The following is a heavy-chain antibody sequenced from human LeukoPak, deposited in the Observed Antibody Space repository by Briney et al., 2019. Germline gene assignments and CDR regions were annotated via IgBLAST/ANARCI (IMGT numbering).Heavy chain of an antibody. CDR1: GGSISGYY. Sequence: ETLSLTRTVSGGSISGYYWSWVRQAPGKGLEWVSGISGSGGSTYYADSVEGRFTISRDNSKTTLYLQMNSLRAEDTAVYYCAKGIESSGSYYTGFDYWGQGTLVTVSS. V-gene: IGHV3-23*01. D-gene: IGHD1-26*01. CDR3: AKGIESSGSYYTGFDY. J-gene: IGHJ4*02. CDR2: ISGSGGST.